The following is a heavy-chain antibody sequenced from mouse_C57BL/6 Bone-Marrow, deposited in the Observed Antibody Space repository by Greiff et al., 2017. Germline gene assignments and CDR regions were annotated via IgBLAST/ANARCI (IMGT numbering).Heavy chain of an antibody. Sequence: QVQLKQPGAELVMPGASVKLSCKASGYTFTSYWMHWVKQRPGQGLEWIGEIDPSDSYTNYNQKFKGKSTLTVDKSSSTAYMQLSSLTSEDSAVXYCARAYYYGSSYVDYWGQGTTLTVSS. CDR2: IDPSDSYT. D-gene: IGHD1-1*01. CDR1: GYTFTSYW. V-gene: IGHV1-69*01. J-gene: IGHJ2*01. CDR3: ARAYYYGSSYVDY.